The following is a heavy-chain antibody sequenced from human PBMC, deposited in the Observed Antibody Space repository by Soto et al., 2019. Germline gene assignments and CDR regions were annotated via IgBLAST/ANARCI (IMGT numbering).Heavy chain of an antibody. CDR1: GFTFSSYS. V-gene: IGHV3-21*01. CDR3: ATDRNDCSGGSCRTSSFDY. CDR2: ISSTSSYI. J-gene: IGHJ4*02. D-gene: IGHD2-15*01. Sequence: EVQVVESGGGLVKPGGSLRLSCAASGFTFSSYSMNWVRQAPGKGVEWVSSISSTSSYIYYADSVKGRFIISRDNAKNSLYLQMNSLRAEDTAVYYCATDRNDCSGGSCRTSSFDYWGQGTLVTVSS.